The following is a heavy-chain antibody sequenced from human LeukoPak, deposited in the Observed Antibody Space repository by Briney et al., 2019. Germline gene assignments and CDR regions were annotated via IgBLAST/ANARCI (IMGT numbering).Heavy chain of an antibody. J-gene: IGHJ4*02. Sequence: ASVKVSCKASGYTFTDYYMHWVRQAPGQGLEWMGWINPDSGGTNFAQKFQGRVTMTRGTSITTVYMELSRLTSDDMAVYYCAREGISGTYGYWGQGTLVTVSS. CDR2: INPDSGGT. CDR3: AREGISGTYGY. D-gene: IGHD1-26*01. V-gene: IGHV1-2*02. CDR1: GYTFTDYY.